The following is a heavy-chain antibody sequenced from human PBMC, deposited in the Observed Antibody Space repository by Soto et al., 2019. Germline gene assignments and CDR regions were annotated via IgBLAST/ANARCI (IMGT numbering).Heavy chain of an antibody. Sequence: GESLKISCKASGYSFTTKWIGWVRQMPVKVLEWMGIIYPDDSDTRYSPSFQGQVTVSADKSISTAYLQWSSLKASDTAMYYCARYWHSYSSNYFYGMDVWGQGTTVTVSS. CDR3: ARYWHSYSSNYFYGMDV. CDR1: GYSFTTKW. D-gene: IGHD5-18*01. CDR2: IYPDDSDT. V-gene: IGHV5-51*01. J-gene: IGHJ6*02.